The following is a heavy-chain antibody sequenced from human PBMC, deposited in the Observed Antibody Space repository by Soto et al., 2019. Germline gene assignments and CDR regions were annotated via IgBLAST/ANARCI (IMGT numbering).Heavy chain of an antibody. CDR1: GLTVRSYG. V-gene: IGHV3-21*01. Sequence: GSLGIGCAASGLTVRSYGVNVVRKAPGKGLEWVSSISSSSSYIYYADSVKGRFTISRDNAKNSLYLQMNSLRAEDTAVYYCARRQGAAAGAYYYSGLDVWGQGTTLTVPS. CDR3: ARRQGAAAGAYYYSGLDV. CDR2: ISSSSSYI. D-gene: IGHD6-13*01. J-gene: IGHJ6*02.